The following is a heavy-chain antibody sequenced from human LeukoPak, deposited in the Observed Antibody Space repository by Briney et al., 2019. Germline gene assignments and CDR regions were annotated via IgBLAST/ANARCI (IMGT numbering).Heavy chain of an antibody. J-gene: IGHJ6*03. CDR3: AKGRGRPVLILSDYMDV. CDR2: ISGSGGST. D-gene: IGHD2-8*01. CDR1: GFTFSSYA. V-gene: IGHV3-23*01. Sequence: GGSLRLSCAASGFTFSSYAMSWVRQAPGKGLEWVSAISGSGGSTYYADSVKGRFTISRDNSKNTLYLQMNSLRAEDTAVYYCAKGRGRPVLILSDYMDVWGKGTTVSVSS.